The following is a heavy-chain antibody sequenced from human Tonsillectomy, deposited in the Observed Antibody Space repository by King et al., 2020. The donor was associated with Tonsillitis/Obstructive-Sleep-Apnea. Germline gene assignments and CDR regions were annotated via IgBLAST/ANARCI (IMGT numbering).Heavy chain of an antibody. CDR2: IYYSGST. Sequence: QLRESGPGLVKPSQTLSLTCTVSGGSVSSGAYYWRWIRQHPGKGLEWIGYIYYSGSTYYNPSLKSRVTMSVDTSKNQFSLKLTSVTAADTAVYYCARDHGGGGWFDPWGQGTLVTVSS. V-gene: IGHV4-31*03. J-gene: IGHJ5*02. CDR1: GGSVSSGAYY. CDR3: ARDHGGGGWFDP. D-gene: IGHD2-21*01.